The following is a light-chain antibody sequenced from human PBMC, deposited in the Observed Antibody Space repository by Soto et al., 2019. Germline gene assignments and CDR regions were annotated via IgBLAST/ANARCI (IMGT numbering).Light chain of an antibody. J-gene: IGKJ5*01. CDR2: GAS. CDR3: QQYGTSPIT. Sequence: ENVLTQSPGTLSLSPGERATLSCRASQTVSSYLTWYQQRPCQAPRLLIYGASKRATGIPDRFSGSGSGTDFTLTISRLEPEDFALYYCQQYGTSPITFGKGTRLEIK. V-gene: IGKV3-20*01. CDR1: QTVSSY.